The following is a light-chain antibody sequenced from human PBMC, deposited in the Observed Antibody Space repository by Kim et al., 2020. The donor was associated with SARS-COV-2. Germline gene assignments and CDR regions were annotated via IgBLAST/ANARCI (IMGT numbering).Light chain of an antibody. CDR2: AAS. V-gene: IGKV1-12*01. Sequence: ASVGDRVTITCRASQSIGRWLAWYQQEPGKAPKLLFYAASTWQSGVPSRFNGIGSGTDFTLTTTNLQPEDIATYFCQQAGSHPRTFGGGTKLEI. CDR3: QQAGSHPRT. J-gene: IGKJ4*01. CDR1: QSIGRW.